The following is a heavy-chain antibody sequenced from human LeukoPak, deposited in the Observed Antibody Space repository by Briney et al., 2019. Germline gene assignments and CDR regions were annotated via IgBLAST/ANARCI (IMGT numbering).Heavy chain of an antibody. D-gene: IGHD5-18*01. CDR3: AREDEAMAKGPSLSDY. CDR2: IIPIFGTA. J-gene: IGHJ4*02. V-gene: IGHV1-69*13. CDR1: GYTFTSYD. Sequence: ASVKVSCKASGYTFTSYDINWVRQAPGQGLEWMGGIIPIFGTANYAQRFQGRVTITADESTSTAYMELSSLRSEDTAVYYCAREDEAMAKGPSLSDYWGQGTLVTVSS.